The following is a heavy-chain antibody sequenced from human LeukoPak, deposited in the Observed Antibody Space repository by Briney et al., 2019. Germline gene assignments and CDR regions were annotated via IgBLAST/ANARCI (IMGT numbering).Heavy chain of an antibody. Sequence: ASVKVSCKASGYTFTSYGISWVRQAPGQGLEWMGWISAYKGNTNYAQKLQGRVTMTTDTSTSTAYMELRSLRSDDTAVYYCARDSRIVVVPAATPDYWGQGTLVTVSS. CDR2: ISAYKGNT. V-gene: IGHV1-18*01. J-gene: IGHJ4*02. D-gene: IGHD2-2*01. CDR3: ARDSRIVVVPAATPDY. CDR1: GYTFTSYG.